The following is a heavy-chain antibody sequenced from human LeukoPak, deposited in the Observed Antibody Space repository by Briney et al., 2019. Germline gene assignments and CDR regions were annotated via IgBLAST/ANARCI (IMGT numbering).Heavy chain of an antibody. Sequence: ASVKVSCKASGYTFTSYGISWVRQAPGQGLEWMGWISAYNGNTNYAQKLQGRVTVTTDTSTSTAYMELRSLRSDDTAVYYCARIYVDTAMVFPFDYWGQGTLVTVSS. CDR3: ARIYVDTAMVFPFDY. CDR1: GYTFTSYG. V-gene: IGHV1-18*01. D-gene: IGHD5-18*01. J-gene: IGHJ4*02. CDR2: ISAYNGNT.